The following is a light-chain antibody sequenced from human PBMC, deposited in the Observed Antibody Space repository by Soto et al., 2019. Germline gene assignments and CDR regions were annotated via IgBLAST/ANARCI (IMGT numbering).Light chain of an antibody. CDR1: QSISSW. J-gene: IGKJ4*01. Sequence: DSQMTQYPSTLSASVGDRVTITCRASQSISSWLAWYQQKPGKAPKLLISKASTLQSGVPPRFSGSGYGAEFTLTLSSLQPDDFASYYYQHYERYPMTFGGGTKVEIK. CDR3: QHYERYPMT. V-gene: IGKV1-5*03. CDR2: KAS.